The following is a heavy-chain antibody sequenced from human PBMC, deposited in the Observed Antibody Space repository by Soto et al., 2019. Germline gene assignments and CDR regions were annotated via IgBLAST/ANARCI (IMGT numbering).Heavy chain of an antibody. CDR3: ARNPRSGIAAAGHDAFDI. CDR2: ISAYNGNT. Sequence: GASVKVSCKASGYTFTSYGISWVRQAPGQGLEWMGWISAYNGNTNYAQKLQGRVTMTTGTSTSTAYMELRSLRSDDTAVYYCARNPRSGIAAAGHDAFDIWGQGTMVTVSS. V-gene: IGHV1-18*01. J-gene: IGHJ3*02. D-gene: IGHD6-13*01. CDR1: GYTFTSYG.